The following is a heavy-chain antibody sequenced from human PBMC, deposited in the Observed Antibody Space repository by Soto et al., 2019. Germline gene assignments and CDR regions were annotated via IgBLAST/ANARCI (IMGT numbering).Heavy chain of an antibody. Sequence: GASVKVSCKASGYTFSTYAFTWVRQAPGQGLEWMGIINPSGGSTSYAQKFQGRVTMTRDTSTSTVYMELSSLRSEDTAVYYCARDGRDGYNYFDYWGQGTLVTVSS. D-gene: IGHD5-12*01. CDR2: INPSGGST. V-gene: IGHV1-46*01. CDR1: GYTFSTYA. CDR3: ARDGRDGYNYFDY. J-gene: IGHJ4*02.